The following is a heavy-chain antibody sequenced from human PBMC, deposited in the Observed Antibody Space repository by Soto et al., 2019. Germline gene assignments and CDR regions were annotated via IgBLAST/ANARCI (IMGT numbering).Heavy chain of an antibody. CDR3: ATSYDSGFDP. CDR1: GYTFTSYG. CDR2: ISVYNGNT. Sequence: QVQLVQSGAEVKKPGASVKVSCKASGYTFTSYGISWVRQAPGQGLEWMGWISVYNGNTDDAQKFQGRGTMTTDTSTSPAYMELRSLRSDDTAVYYCATSYDSGFDPWGQGTLVTVSS. D-gene: IGHD5-12*01. J-gene: IGHJ5*02. V-gene: IGHV1-18*04.